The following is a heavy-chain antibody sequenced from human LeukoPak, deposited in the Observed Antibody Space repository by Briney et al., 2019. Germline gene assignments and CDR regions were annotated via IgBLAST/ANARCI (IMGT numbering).Heavy chain of an antibody. CDR1: GGSISSSSFY. J-gene: IGHJ4*02. Sequence: PSETLSLTCAVSGGSISSSSFYWGWIRQPPGKGLEWIGSLYYRGSTYYNPSLKSRVTISVDTSKNQFTLKLSSVTAADAAVYYCARGRYGWLPFDYWGQGTLVTVSS. CDR2: LYYRGST. CDR3: ARGRYGWLPFDY. V-gene: IGHV4-39*06. D-gene: IGHD3-16*01.